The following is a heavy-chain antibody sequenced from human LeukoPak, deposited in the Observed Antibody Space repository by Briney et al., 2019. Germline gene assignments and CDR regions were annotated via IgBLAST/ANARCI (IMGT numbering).Heavy chain of an antibody. CDR2: ISAYNGNT. D-gene: IGHD3-22*01. V-gene: IGHV1-18*01. J-gene: IGHJ2*01. CDR3: ARAVTYYYDSSGFLPLDTYWYFDL. Sequence: GASVKVSCKASGYTFTSYGVSWVRQAPGQGLEWMGWISAYNGNTNYAQKLQGRVTMTTDTSTSTAYMELRSLRSDDTAVYYCARAVTYYYDSSGFLPLDTYWYFDLWGRGTLVTVSS. CDR1: GYTFTSYG.